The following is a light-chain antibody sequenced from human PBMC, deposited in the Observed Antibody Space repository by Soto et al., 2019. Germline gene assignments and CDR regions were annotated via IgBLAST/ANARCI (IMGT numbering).Light chain of an antibody. Sequence: DIQMTQSPSTLSSSVRDRVSISCRASQSISSWVAWYQQKPGKAPKLMIYKASSLAIGVPSRFSGSGAGTEFTLTMSSLQPDDFATNYCQQYNSYSGTFGQGTKVEIK. CDR1: QSISSW. J-gene: IGKJ1*01. V-gene: IGKV1-5*03. CDR3: QQYNSYSGT. CDR2: KAS.